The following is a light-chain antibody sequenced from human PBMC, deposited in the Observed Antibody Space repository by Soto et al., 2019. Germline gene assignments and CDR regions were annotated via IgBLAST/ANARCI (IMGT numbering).Light chain of an antibody. CDR3: QSYDNSLSARV. V-gene: IGLV1-40*01. Sequence: QLVLTQPPSVSGAPGQRVTISCTGSSSNIGGGYDVHWYQQFPGTAPKLLINGNSNRPSGVPDRFSGSKSGTSASLAITGLQAEDEADYYCQSYDNSLSARVFGGGTKLTVL. CDR1: SSNIGGGYD. J-gene: IGLJ2*01. CDR2: GNS.